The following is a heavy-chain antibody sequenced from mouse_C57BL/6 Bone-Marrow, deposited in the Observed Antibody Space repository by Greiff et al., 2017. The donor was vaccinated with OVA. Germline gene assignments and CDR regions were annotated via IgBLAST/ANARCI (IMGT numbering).Heavy chain of an antibody. V-gene: IGHV1-82*01. D-gene: IGHD1-1*02. Sequence: QVQLQQSGPELVKPGASVKISCKASGYAFSSSWMNWVKQRPGQGLEWIGRIYPGDGDTNYNGKFKGKATLTADKSSSTAYMQLSSLTSEDSAVYFCAPYGPYAMDYWGQGTSVTVSS. J-gene: IGHJ4*01. CDR3: APYGPYAMDY. CDR2: IYPGDGDT. CDR1: GYAFSSSW.